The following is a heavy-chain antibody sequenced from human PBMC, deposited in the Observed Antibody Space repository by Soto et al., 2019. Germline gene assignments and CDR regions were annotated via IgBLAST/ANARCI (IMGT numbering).Heavy chain of an antibody. V-gene: IGHV3-7*01. Sequence: GGSLRLSCVASGFTFKNYWMNWVRQAPGKGPEWVANIKQDGSENYYVDSVRGRFTISRDNAKNSLYLQMTSLRAEDTAVYYCAKGMAVAANWFDSWGQGTLVTVSS. D-gene: IGHD6-19*01. J-gene: IGHJ5*01. CDR3: AKGMAVAANWFDS. CDR1: GFTFKNYW. CDR2: IKQDGSEN.